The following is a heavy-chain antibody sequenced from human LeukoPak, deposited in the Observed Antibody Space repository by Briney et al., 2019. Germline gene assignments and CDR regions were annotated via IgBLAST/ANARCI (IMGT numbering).Heavy chain of an antibody. CDR3: ARKVHCGGDCYYYYYYGMDV. CDR1: GFTFSSYS. V-gene: IGHV3-21*01. D-gene: IGHD2-21*02. J-gene: IGHJ6*02. Sequence: GGSLRLSCAASGFTFSSYSMNWVRQAPGKGLEWVSSISSSSSYIYYADSVKGRFTISRDNAKNLLYLQMNSLRAEDTAVYYCARKVHCGGDCYYYYYYGMDVWGQGTTVTVSS. CDR2: ISSSSSYI.